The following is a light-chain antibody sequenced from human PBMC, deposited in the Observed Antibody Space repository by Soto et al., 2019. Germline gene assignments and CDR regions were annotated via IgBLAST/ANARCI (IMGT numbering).Light chain of an antibody. J-gene: IGKJ1*01. CDR3: QHYNIWRT. Sequence: EIVMTQSPATLSVSPGERDTLSCRASQSVSSNLAWYQQKPGQAPRLLIYGASNRATGIPARFSGSGSGTEFTLTISSLQSEDFAVYYCQHYNIWRTFGQGTKVEIK. V-gene: IGKV3-15*01. CDR1: QSVSSN. CDR2: GAS.